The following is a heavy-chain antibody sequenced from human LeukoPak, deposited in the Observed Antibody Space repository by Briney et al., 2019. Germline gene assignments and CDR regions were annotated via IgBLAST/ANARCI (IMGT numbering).Heavy chain of an antibody. Sequence: GGSLRLSCAASGFTFSSYSMNWVRQAPGKGLEWVSSISSSSSYIYYADSVKGRFTISRDNAKNSLYLQMNSLRAEDTAVYYCARDWLQGSSGWYWGQGTLVTVSS. D-gene: IGHD6-19*01. CDR1: GFTFSSYS. CDR3: ARDWLQGSSGWY. CDR2: ISSSSSYI. J-gene: IGHJ4*02. V-gene: IGHV3-21*01.